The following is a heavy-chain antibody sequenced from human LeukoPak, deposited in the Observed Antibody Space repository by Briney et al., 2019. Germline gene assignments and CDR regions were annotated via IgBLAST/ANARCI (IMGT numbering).Heavy chain of an antibody. V-gene: IGHV3-74*01. CDR1: GFTFSSYW. Sequence: GGSLRLSCAASGFTFSSYWMHWVRQAPGKGLVWVSRINTDGSSTNYADSVKGRFTISRDNAKNTLYLQMNSLRAEDTAVYYCANAYCGGDCYFTPSGFDYWGQGTLVTVSS. CDR2: INTDGSST. J-gene: IGHJ4*02. CDR3: ANAYCGGDCYFTPSGFDY. D-gene: IGHD2-21*02.